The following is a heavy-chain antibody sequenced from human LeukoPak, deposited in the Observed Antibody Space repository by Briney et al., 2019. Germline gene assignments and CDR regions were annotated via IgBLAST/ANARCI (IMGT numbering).Heavy chain of an antibody. CDR3: ARWGSISCYDY. CDR2: ISTNGDST. Sequence: GGSLRLSCAASGFTFSTYAMHWVRQAPGKGLEYVSAISTNGDSTYYADSVKGRFTISRDNSKNTLFLQMGSLRADDMAVYYCARWGSISCYDYWGQGTLVTVS. J-gene: IGHJ4*02. CDR1: GFTFSTYA. V-gene: IGHV3-64*02. D-gene: IGHD2-15*01.